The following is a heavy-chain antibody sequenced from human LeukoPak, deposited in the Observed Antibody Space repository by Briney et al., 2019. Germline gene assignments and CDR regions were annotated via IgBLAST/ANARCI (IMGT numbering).Heavy chain of an antibody. CDR2: ISSSSSYI. J-gene: IGHJ4*02. D-gene: IGHD5-18*01. V-gene: IGHV3-21*01. CDR1: GFTFSSYS. CDR3: ARGPYVDTAMVTNFGY. Sequence: GGSLRPSCAASGFTFSSYSMNWVRQAPGKGLEWVSSISSSSSYIYYADSVKGRFTISRDNAKNSLYLQMNSLRAEDTAVYYCARGPYVDTAMVTNFGYWGQGTLVTVSS.